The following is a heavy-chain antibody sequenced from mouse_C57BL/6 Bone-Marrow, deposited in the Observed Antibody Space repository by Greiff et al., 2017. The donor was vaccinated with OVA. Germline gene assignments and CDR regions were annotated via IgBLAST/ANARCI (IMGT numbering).Heavy chain of an antibody. CDR1: GFTFTDYY. J-gene: IGHJ2*02. V-gene: IGHV7-3*01. Sequence: EVHLVESGGGLVQPGGSLSLSCAASGFTFTDYYMSWVRQPPGKALEWLGFIRNKANGYTTESSASVTGRFTISSDNSQSIRYLQMNARRAEDSATYYCARSPVVAPYYFDYWGQGTSLTVSS. D-gene: IGHD1-1*01. CDR3: ARSPVVAPYYFDY. CDR2: IRNKANGYTT.